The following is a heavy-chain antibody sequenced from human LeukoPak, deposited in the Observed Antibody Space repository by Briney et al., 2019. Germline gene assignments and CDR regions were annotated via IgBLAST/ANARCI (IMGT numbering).Heavy chain of an antibody. J-gene: IGHJ6*03. CDR1: GSTLSDYY. CDR2: ITNGVSTTI. V-gene: IGHV3-11*04. CDR3: ARRGLPDV. D-gene: IGHD2-15*01. Sequence: GGSLRLSCAASGSTLSDYYMSWIRQAPGKGLEWVSYITNGVSTTIYYADSVKGRFTIPRDNAKNSVYLQMNSLRVEDTAVYYCARRGLPDVWGKGTTVTVSS.